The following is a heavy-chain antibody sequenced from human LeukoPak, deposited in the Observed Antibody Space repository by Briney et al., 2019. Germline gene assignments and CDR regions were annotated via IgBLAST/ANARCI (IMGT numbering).Heavy chain of an antibody. J-gene: IGHJ3*02. CDR1: GFTVSNDY. D-gene: IGHD3-10*01. CDR3: AKSNGYGLVDI. V-gene: IGHV4-59*02. Sequence: PGGSLRLSCAVSGFTVSNDYMSWVRQPPGKGLEWIGNIFYRGGTYYSPSLKSRVTISLDTSRNQFSLNLNSVTAADTAVYYCAKSNGYGLVDIWGQGTMVTVSS. CDR2: IFYRGGT.